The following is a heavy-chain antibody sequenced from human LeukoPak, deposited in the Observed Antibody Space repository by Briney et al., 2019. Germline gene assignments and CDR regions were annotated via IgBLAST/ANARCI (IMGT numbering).Heavy chain of an antibody. V-gene: IGHV1-69*04. CDR1: GGTFISYA. D-gene: IGHD6-6*01. CDR3: ASRSGALAARDYYYYGIDV. J-gene: IGHJ6*02. CDR2: FIPILGIA. Sequence: GASVTVSFQSSGGTFISYAISWVRQPPGQGLEWVGGFIPILGIANHAQKFQGRVTITADKSTSTAYMELSSLRSEDTAVYYCASRSGALAARDYYYYGIDVWGQGTTVTVSS.